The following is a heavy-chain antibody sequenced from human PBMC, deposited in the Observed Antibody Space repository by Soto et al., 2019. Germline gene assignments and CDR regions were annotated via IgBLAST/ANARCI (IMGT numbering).Heavy chain of an antibody. Sequence: SETLSLTCTVSGGSISSYYWSWIRQPPGKGLEWIGYIYYSGSTNYNPSLKSRVTISVDTSKNQFSLKLSSVTAADTAVYYCARVFEVYYYYGMDVWGQGTTVTVS. CDR3: ARVFEVYYYYGMDV. CDR2: IYYSGST. D-gene: IGHD3-3*01. J-gene: IGHJ6*02. CDR1: GGSISSYY. V-gene: IGHV4-59*01.